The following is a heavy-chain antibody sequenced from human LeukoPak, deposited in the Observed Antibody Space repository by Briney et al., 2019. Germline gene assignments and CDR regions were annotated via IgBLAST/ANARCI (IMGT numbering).Heavy chain of an antibody. CDR3: AKGVGYCSGGSCQQFDY. J-gene: IGHJ4*02. D-gene: IGHD2-15*01. CDR1: GFTFSTYG. V-gene: IGHV3-23*01. Sequence: GGSLRLSCAASGFTFSTYGMSWVRQAPGKGLEWVSAISGSGVSTYYADSVKGRFTISRDNSKNTLYLQVNSLRAEDTAVYYCAKGVGYCSGGSCQQFDYWGQGTLVTVSS. CDR2: ISGSGVST.